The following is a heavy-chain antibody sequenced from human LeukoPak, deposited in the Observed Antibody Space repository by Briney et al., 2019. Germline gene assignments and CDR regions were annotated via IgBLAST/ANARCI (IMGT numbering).Heavy chain of an antibody. Sequence: SETLSLTCTVSGGSISSYYWSWIRQPAGKGLEWIGRIYTSGSTNYNPSLKSRVTMSVDTSKNQFSLKLSSVTAAGTAVYYCARENYYDSSGYYFGFDYWGQGTLVTVSS. J-gene: IGHJ4*02. V-gene: IGHV4-4*07. CDR3: ARENYYDSSGYYFGFDY. D-gene: IGHD3-22*01. CDR1: GGSISSYY. CDR2: IYTSGST.